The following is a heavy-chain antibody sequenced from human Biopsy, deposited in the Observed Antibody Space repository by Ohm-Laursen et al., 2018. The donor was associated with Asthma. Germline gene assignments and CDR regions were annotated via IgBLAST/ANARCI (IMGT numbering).Heavy chain of an antibody. Sequence: GSLRLSCSASGFAVSRDYMFWVRQAPGKGLEWVPVIYSGGTSHTADSVRGRFTISRGYSKNTLYLQMHSLRAEDTAVYYCARGDSSGWSHYYFDYWGQGTLVTVSS. D-gene: IGHD6-19*01. CDR2: IYSGGTS. CDR3: ARGDSSGWSHYYFDY. CDR1: GFAVSRDY. J-gene: IGHJ4*02. V-gene: IGHV3-53*01.